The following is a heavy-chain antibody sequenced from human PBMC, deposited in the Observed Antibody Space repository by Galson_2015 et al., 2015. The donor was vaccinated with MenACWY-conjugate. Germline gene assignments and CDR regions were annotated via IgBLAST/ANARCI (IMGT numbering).Heavy chain of an antibody. CDR3: ARDTMVRGVMLGKFDP. CDR2: ISAYNGNT. D-gene: IGHD3-10*01. V-gene: IGHV1-18*01. CDR1: GYTFTSYG. J-gene: IGHJ5*02. Sequence: QSGAEVKKPGASVKVSCKASGYTFTSYGISWVRQAPGQGLEWMGWISAYNGNTNYAQKLQGRVTMTTDTSTSTAYMELRSLRSDDTAVYYCARDTMVRGVMLGKFDPWGQGTLVTVSS.